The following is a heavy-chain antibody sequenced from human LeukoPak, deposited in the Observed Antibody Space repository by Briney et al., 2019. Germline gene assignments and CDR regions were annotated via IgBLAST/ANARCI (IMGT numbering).Heavy chain of an antibody. CDR3: ARDIPRPIVVVPAAFFDY. D-gene: IGHD2-2*01. V-gene: IGHV4-4*07. CDR1: GASITNYY. J-gene: IGHJ4*02. Sequence: SETLSLTCSVSGASITNYYWSWIRQPAGKGLEWIGRVSTTGYTNYNPSLKSRVTMSVETSKNQFSLNLSSVTAADTAVYYCARDIPRPIVVVPAAFFDYWGQGTLVTVSS. CDR2: VSTTGYT.